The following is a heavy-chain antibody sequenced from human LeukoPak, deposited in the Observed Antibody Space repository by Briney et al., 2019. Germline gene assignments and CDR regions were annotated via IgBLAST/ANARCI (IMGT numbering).Heavy chain of an antibody. J-gene: IGHJ3*02. CDR3: AKDLSEGYDILTGYSDAFDI. V-gene: IGHV3-30*18. CDR2: ISYDGSNK. D-gene: IGHD3-9*01. Sequence: GGSLRLSCAASGFTFSSYGMHWVRQAPGKGLEWVAVISYDGSNKYYADSVKGRFTISRDNSKNTLYLQMNSLRAEDTAVYYCAKDLSEGYDILTGYSDAFDIWGQGAMVTVSS. CDR1: GFTFSSYG.